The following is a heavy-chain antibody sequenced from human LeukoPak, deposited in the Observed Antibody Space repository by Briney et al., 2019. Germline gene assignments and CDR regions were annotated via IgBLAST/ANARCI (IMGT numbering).Heavy chain of an antibody. CDR2: INAGNGNT. CDR1: GYTFTSYA. J-gene: IGHJ4*02. CDR3: ARVRRITMVRGVIPWYFDY. Sequence: ASVKVSCKASGYTFTSYAMHWVRQAPGQRLEWMGWINAGNGNTKYSQKFQGRVTITTDTSTSTAYMEPRSLRSDDTAVYYCARVRRITMVRGVIPWYFDYWGQGTLVTVSS. D-gene: IGHD3-10*01. V-gene: IGHV1-3*01.